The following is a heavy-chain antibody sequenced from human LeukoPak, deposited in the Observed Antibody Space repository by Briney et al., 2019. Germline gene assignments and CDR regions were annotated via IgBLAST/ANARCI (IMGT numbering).Heavy chain of an antibody. CDR3: ARGSREELLFLPYSDY. Sequence: SETLSLPRTVSGGSISSYYWSWIRQPPGKGLEWIGYIYYSGSTNYNPSLKSRVTISVDTSKNQFSLKLSSVTAADTAVYYCARGSREELLFLPYSDYWGQGTLVTVSS. CDR1: GGSISSYY. V-gene: IGHV4-59*01. J-gene: IGHJ4*02. CDR2: IYYSGST. D-gene: IGHD1-26*01.